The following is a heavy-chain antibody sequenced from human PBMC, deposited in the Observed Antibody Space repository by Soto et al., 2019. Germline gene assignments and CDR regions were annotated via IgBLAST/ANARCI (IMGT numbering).Heavy chain of an antibody. V-gene: IGHV4-59*01. CDR1: GGSISSYY. CDR3: ARAYYYDYGWGSYQGAFDI. J-gene: IGHJ3*02. CDR2: IYYSGST. D-gene: IGHD3-16*02. Sequence: PSETLSLTCTVSGGSISSYYWSWIRQPPGKGLEWIGYIYYSGSTNYNPSLKSRVTISVDTSKNQFSLKLSSVTAADTAVYYCARAYYYDYGWGSYQGAFDIWGQGTMVTVSS.